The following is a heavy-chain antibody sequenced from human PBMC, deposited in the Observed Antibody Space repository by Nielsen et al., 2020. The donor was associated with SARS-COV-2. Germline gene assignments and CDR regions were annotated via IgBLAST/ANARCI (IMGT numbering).Heavy chain of an antibody. V-gene: IGHV1-69*13. CDR3: ASGSSGYWIGPFDY. CDR1: GGTFSSYA. Sequence: SVKVSCKASGGTFSSYAISWARQAPGQGLEWMGGIIPIFGTANYAQKFQGRVTITADESTSTAYMELSSLRSEDTAVYYCASGSSGYWIGPFDYWGQGTLVTVSS. D-gene: IGHD3-22*01. CDR2: IIPIFGTA. J-gene: IGHJ4*02.